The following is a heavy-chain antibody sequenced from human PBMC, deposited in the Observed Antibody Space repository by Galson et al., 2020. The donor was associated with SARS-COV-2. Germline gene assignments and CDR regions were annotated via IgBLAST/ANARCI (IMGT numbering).Heavy chain of an antibody. CDR2: IYHSGST. Sequence: SQTLSLTCTVSGGSISSGTYYWTWIRQPPGRGLEWIGYIYHSGSTYYNPSLKNRVIISLDTSKNQFSLKLNSVTAADTAVYYCARDLSGYAAFDYWGRGTLVTASS. CDR3: ARDLSGYAAFDY. CDR1: GGSISSGTYY. D-gene: IGHD5-12*01. V-gene: IGHV4-30-4*01. J-gene: IGHJ4*02.